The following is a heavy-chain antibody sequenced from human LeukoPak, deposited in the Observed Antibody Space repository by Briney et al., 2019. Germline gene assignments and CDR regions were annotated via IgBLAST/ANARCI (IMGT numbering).Heavy chain of an antibody. J-gene: IGHJ3*02. CDR1: GFTFSRYW. D-gene: IGHD3-16*01. CDR3: ARGGTPPEALGDTFDI. Sequence: PGRSLRLSCKPSGFTFSRYWMHWVRQGPGMGLETVSRINGDGTSTIYADSVKGRFSISRDNAKNTLYLEMSSLRAGDTAIYYCARGGTPPEALGDTFDIRGQGALVTVSS. CDR2: INGDGTST. V-gene: IGHV3-74*01.